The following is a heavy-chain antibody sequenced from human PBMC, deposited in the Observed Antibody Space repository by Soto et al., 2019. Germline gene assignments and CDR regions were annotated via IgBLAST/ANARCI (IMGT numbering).Heavy chain of an antibody. CDR1: GYTFSSYH. J-gene: IGHJ6*02. Sequence: GASVKVSCKASGYTFSSYHISWVRQAPGQGLEWMGWISAYNGNTNYAQKLQGRVTMTTDTSTSTAYMELRSLRSDDTAVYFCARGGYYDSSGSRNYYYYGMNVWGQGTTVTVSS. V-gene: IGHV1-18*01. D-gene: IGHD3-22*01. CDR3: ARGGYYDSSGSRNYYYYGMNV. CDR2: ISAYNGNT.